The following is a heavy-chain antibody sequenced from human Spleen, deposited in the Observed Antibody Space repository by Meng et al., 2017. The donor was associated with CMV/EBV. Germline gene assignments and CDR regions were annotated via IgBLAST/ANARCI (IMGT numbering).Heavy chain of an antibody. CDR1: SVSSGSYY. J-gene: IGHJ4*02. CDR3: ARAKRSTVLRRVPNYFDS. Sequence: SVSSGSYYWSWIRQPPGKGLECIGYIYYSGSPNYDPSLKSRVTISVDTSKNQFSLNLSSVTAADTAVYYCARAKRSTVLRRVPNYFDSWGQGTLVTVSS. D-gene: IGHD2-8*02. V-gene: IGHV4-61*01. CDR2: IYYSGSP.